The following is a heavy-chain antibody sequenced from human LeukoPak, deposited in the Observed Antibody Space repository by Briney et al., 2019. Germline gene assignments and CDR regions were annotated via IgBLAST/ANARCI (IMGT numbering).Heavy chain of an antibody. V-gene: IGHV3-23*01. CDR3: AKDIYYYGSGRILKPERYYYYYYGMDV. Sequence: GGSLRLSCAASGFTFSSYAMSWVRQAPGKGLEWVSAISGSGGSTYYADSVKGRFTISRDNSKNSLYLQMNSLRTEDTALYYCAKDIYYYGSGRILKPERYYYYYYGMDVWGQGTTVTVSS. D-gene: IGHD3-10*01. CDR2: ISGSGGST. CDR1: GFTFSSYA. J-gene: IGHJ6*02.